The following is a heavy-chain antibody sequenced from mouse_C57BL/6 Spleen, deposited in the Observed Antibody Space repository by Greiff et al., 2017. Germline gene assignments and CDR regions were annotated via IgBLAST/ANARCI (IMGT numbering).Heavy chain of an antibody. CDR2: INPSSGYT. D-gene: IGHD1-1*01. J-gene: IGHJ2*01. V-gene: IGHV1-4*01. Sequence: QVQLQQSGAELARPGASVKMSCKASGYTFTSYTMHWVKQRPGQGLEWIGYINPSSGYTKYNQKFKDTATLTADKSSSTAYMRLSSLTSEDSAVYYCARMGTTVVGYFDDWGQGTTLTVSS. CDR1: GYTFTSYT. CDR3: ARMGTTVVGYFDD.